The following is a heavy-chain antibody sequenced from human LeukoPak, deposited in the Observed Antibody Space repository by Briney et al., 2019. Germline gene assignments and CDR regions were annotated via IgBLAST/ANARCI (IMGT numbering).Heavy chain of an antibody. CDR2: IYTSGST. D-gene: IGHD3-3*01. V-gene: IGHV4-4*07. CDR1: GGSISTYY. J-gene: IGHJ4*02. Sequence: SETLSLTCTVSGGSISTYYWCWIRQPAGKGLEWIGRIYTSGSTNYNPSLKSRVTISVDTSKNQFSLKLSSVTAADTAVYYCARGRFYDFWSGYNQAYYFDYRGQGTLVTVSS. CDR3: ARGRFYDFWSGYNQAYYFDY.